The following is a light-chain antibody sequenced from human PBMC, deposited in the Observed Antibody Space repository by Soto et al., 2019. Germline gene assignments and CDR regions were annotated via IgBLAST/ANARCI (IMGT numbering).Light chain of an antibody. V-gene: IGLV2-11*01. Sequence: QAVVTQPRSVSGSPGQSVTISCTGTSSDVGGYKYVSWYQQHPGKAPKLIIYDVNKRSSGVPDRFSGSKSGNTASLTISGLQAEDEAEYHCCSHTGSVVFGGGTKLTVL. CDR2: DVN. J-gene: IGLJ2*01. CDR3: CSHTGSVV. CDR1: SSDVGGYKY.